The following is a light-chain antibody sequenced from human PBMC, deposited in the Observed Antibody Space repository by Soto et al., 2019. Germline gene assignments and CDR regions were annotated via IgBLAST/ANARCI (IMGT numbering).Light chain of an antibody. J-gene: IGKJ1*01. Sequence: PEERVTLSCRASQSVSSSYLTWYQQKPGQAPRLLIYGASTRATGIPARFSGSGSGTDFTLTISSLQPEDFATYYCQQSYSSPPTFGQGTKVDI. CDR3: QQSYSSPPT. V-gene: IGKV3D-7*01. CDR2: GAS. CDR1: QSVSSSY.